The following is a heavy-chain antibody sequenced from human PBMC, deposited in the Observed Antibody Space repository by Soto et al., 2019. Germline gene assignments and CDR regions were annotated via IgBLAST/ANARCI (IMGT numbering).Heavy chain of an antibody. D-gene: IGHD3-3*01. V-gene: IGHV1-69*01. CDR2: IIPIFGIT. J-gene: IGHJ3*02. CDR1: GDTFSTHS. Sequence: QVQLVQSGAEVKRPGSSVKVSCTASGDTFSTHSISWVRQAPGLGLEWMGGIIPIFGITNTTQRFRGRLTITADESTRTALMELHGLRSDATAVYYCARDGCLGGSCADVFDIWGQGTRVTVSS. CDR3: ARDGCLGGSCADVFDI.